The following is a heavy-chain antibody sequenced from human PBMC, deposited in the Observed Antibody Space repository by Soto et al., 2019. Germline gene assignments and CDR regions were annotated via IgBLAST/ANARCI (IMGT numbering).Heavy chain of an antibody. Sequence: SETLSLTCTVSGGSISSYYWSWIRQPPGKGLEWIGYIYYSGSTNYNPSLKSRVTISVDTSKNQFPLKLSSVTAADTAVYYCARDRWNYGSGSRWFDPWGQGTLVTVSS. D-gene: IGHD3-10*01. CDR2: IYYSGST. V-gene: IGHV4-59*01. CDR1: GGSISSYY. J-gene: IGHJ5*02. CDR3: ARDRWNYGSGSRWFDP.